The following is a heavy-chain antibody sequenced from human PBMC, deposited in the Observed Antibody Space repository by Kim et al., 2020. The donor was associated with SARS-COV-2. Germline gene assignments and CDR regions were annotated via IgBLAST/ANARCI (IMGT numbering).Heavy chain of an antibody. J-gene: IGHJ3*02. V-gene: IGHV3-30*03. CDR1: GFTFSDYI. CDR3: TREKTLVKFHFDM. CDR2: ISEYGSRT. Sequence: GGSLRLSCAASGFTFSDYIFHCVRPAPGKGLEWVALISEYGSRTYYADSVKGRFTISRDSSKHTVDLQMNTLTSADTAVYHCTREKTLVKFHFDMW. D-gene: IGHD2-21*01.